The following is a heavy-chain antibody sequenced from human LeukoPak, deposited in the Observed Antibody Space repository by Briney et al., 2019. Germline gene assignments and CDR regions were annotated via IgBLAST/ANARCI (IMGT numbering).Heavy chain of an antibody. D-gene: IGHD3-10*01. Sequence: ASVKVSCKASGGTFSSYAISWVRQAPGQGLEWMGGVIPIFGTANYAQKFQGRVTITADKSTSTAYMELSSLRSEDTAVYYCAREGAYGNFDYWGQGILVTVSS. CDR2: VIPIFGTA. J-gene: IGHJ4*02. V-gene: IGHV1-69*06. CDR1: GGTFSSYA. CDR3: AREGAYGNFDY.